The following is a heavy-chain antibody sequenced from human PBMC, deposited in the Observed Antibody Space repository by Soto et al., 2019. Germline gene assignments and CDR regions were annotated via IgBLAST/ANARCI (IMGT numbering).Heavy chain of an antibody. V-gene: IGHV4-59*08. J-gene: IGHJ4*02. Sequence: TSETLSLTCTVSGGSISSYYWSWIRQPPGKGLEWIGYIYYSGSTNYNPSLKSRVTISVDTSKNQFSLKLSSVTAADTAVYYCARQPNYDFWSGEPNYFDYWGQGTLVTVSS. D-gene: IGHD3-3*01. CDR1: GGSISSYY. CDR3: ARQPNYDFWSGEPNYFDY. CDR2: IYYSGST.